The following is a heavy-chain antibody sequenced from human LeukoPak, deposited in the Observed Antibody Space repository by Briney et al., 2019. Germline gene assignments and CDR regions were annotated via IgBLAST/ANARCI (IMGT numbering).Heavy chain of an antibody. J-gene: IGHJ4*02. Sequence: GGSLRLSCAPSGFTFTRYWMSWVRQAPGKGLEWVANIKPDGSEKYYVDSVKGRFTISRDNAKNSLYLQMNSLRAEDTAVYYCARDQTPFVWGQGTLVTVSS. CDR2: IKPDGSEK. CDR3: ARDQTPFV. CDR1: GFTFTRYW. V-gene: IGHV3-7*01.